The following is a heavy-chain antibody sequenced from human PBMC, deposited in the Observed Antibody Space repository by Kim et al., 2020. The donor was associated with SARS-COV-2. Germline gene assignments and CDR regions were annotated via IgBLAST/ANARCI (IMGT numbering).Heavy chain of an antibody. V-gene: IGHV1-24*01. J-gene: IGHJ6*02. Sequence: ASVKVSCKVSGYTLTELSMQWVRQAPGKGLEWMGGFDPEDGETIYAQKFQGRVTMTEDTSTDTAYMELSSLRSEDTAVYYCATSLVVVVGATYYYYGMDVWGQGTTVTVSS. CDR3: ATSLVVVVGATYYYYGMDV. CDR2: FDPEDGET. CDR1: GYTLTELS. D-gene: IGHD2-15*01.